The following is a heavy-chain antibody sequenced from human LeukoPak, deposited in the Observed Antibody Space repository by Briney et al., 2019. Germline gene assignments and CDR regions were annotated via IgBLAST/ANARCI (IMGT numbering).Heavy chain of an antibody. V-gene: IGHV3-23*01. CDR2: ISGSGGST. Sequence: GGSQRLSCAASGFTFSSYAMSWVRQAPGKGLEWVSAISGSGGSTYYEDSVKGRFTISRDNSKSTLYLQMNSLRAEDTAVYYCAKGAGSYWDYFDYWGQGTLVTVSS. J-gene: IGHJ4*02. D-gene: IGHD1-26*01. CDR3: AKGAGSYWDYFDY. CDR1: GFTFSSYA.